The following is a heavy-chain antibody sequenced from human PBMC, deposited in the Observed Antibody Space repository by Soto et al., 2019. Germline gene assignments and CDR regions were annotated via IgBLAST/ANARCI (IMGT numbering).Heavy chain of an antibody. J-gene: IGHJ4*02. Sequence: QVQLQESGPGLVKPSQTLSLTCTVSGGSISSGGYYWSWIRQHPGKGLEWIGYIYYSGSTYYNPSLKSRVTISVDTSKNQFSLKLSSVTAADTAVYYCSRAITAHEYYFDYWGQGTLVTVSS. V-gene: IGHV4-31*03. D-gene: IGHD3-3*01. CDR1: GGSISSGGYY. CDR3: SRAITAHEYYFDY. CDR2: IYYSGST.